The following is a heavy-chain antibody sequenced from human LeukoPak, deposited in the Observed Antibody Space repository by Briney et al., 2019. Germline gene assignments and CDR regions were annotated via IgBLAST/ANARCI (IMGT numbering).Heavy chain of an antibody. J-gene: IGHJ4*02. D-gene: IGHD3-22*01. CDR3: ARLGYYDSSGYYPHYYFDY. CDR2: IYYSGST. Sequence: PSETLSLTCTVSGGSISTYYWSWIRQPAGKGLEWIGYIYYSGSTNYNPSLKSRVTISVDTSKNQFSLKLSSVTAADTAVYHCARLGYYDSSGYYPHYYFDYWGQGTLVTVSS. CDR1: GGSISTYY. V-gene: IGHV4-59*08.